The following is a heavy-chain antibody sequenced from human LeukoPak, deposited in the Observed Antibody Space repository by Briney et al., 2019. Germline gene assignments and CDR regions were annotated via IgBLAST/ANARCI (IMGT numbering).Heavy chain of an antibody. D-gene: IGHD5-24*01. CDR3: ARDENGSDGNYYYGMDV. J-gene: IGHJ6*02. CDR1: GYTFTSYA. V-gene: IGHV7-4-1*02. CDR2: INTNTGNP. Sequence: GASVKVSCKASGYTFTSYAMNWVRQAPGQGLEWMGWINTNTGNPTYAQGFTGRFVFSLDTSVSTAYLQISSLKAEDTAVYYCARDENGSDGNYYYGMDVWGQGTTVTVSS.